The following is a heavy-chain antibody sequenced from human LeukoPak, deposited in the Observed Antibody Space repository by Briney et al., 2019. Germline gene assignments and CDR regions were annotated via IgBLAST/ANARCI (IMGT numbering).Heavy chain of an antibody. CDR3: ARGVHGSGSYYNPKFDY. CDR1: GGSFSGYY. J-gene: IGHJ4*02. D-gene: IGHD3-10*01. CDR2: INHSGST. V-gene: IGHV4-34*01. Sequence: SETLSLTCAVYGGSFSGYYWSWIRQPPGKGLEWIGEINHSGSTNYNPSLKSRVTISVDTSKNQFSLKLSSVTAADTAVYYCARGVHGSGSYYNPKFDYWGQGTLVTVSS.